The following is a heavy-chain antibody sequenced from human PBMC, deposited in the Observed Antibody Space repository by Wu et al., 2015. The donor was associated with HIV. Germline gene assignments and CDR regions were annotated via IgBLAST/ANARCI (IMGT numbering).Heavy chain of an antibody. CDR3: ARDRSRLHFYMDV. J-gene: IGHJ6*03. Sequence: QVQLIQSGAELKKPGTSMKVSCWASGYTFTGYYIHWVRQAPGQGLEWMGWITPKSGDSKPSQKFQGRVTMTRDTSISTAYMELSRLRSDDTAVYYCARDRSRLHFYMDVWGKGTTVTVSS. CDR2: ITPKSGDS. D-gene: IGHD3-16*01. CDR1: GYTFTGYY. V-gene: IGHV1-2*02.